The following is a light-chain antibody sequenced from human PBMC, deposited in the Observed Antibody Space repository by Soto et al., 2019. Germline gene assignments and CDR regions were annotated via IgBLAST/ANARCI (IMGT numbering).Light chain of an antibody. Sequence: IPLTQSASSLCAYVGDRGNMTCRASQGLSSYLAWYQQRAGKAQKLLIYAAYTWQSGVPSRFSGSGSGKDFTLTISSLQPEDFATYYCQHRLTFGGGTKVDI. CDR3: QHRLT. V-gene: IGKV1-9*01. J-gene: IGKJ4*01. CDR2: AAY. CDR1: QGLSSY.